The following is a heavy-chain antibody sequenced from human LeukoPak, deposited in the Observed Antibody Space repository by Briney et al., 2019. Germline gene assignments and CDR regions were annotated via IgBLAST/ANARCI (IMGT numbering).Heavy chain of an antibody. V-gene: IGHV4-59*08. Sequence: SETLSLTCTVSGGSISGGSISSYYWSWVRQPPGKGLEWIGYIHYSGSTNYNPSLRTRVTISVDTTKNHFSLKLSSVTAADTAMYYCARQGGSVLHYSDYWGQGTLVTVSS. CDR3: ARQGGSVLHYSDY. J-gene: IGHJ4*02. CDR1: GGSISSYY. CDR2: IHYSGST. D-gene: IGHD5-12*01.